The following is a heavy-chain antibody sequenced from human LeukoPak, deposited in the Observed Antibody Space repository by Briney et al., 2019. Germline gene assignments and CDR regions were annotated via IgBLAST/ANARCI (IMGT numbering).Heavy chain of an antibody. Sequence: GASVKVSCKASGYTFTSYYMHWVRQAPGQGLEWMGIINPSGGSTSYAQKFQGRVTMTRDTSTSTVYMELSSLRSEDTAVYYCAREKPTYYYDSSGYYYGGYFDYWGQGTLVTVSS. CDR3: AREKPTYYYDSSGYYYGGYFDY. D-gene: IGHD3-22*01. CDR2: INPSGGST. CDR1: GYTFTSYY. J-gene: IGHJ4*02. V-gene: IGHV1-46*01.